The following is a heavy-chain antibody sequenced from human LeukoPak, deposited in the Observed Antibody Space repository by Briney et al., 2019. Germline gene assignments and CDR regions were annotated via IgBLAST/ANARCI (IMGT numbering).Heavy chain of an antibody. CDR3: ARREWFGESHFDY. CDR1: GGSISSYY. CDR2: IYYSGST. Sequence: ETLSLTCTVSGGSISSYYWSWIRQPPGKGLERIGYIYYSGSTNYNPSLKSRVTISVDTSKNQFSLKLSSVTAADTAVYYCARREWFGESHFDYWGQGTLVTVSS. V-gene: IGHV4-59*08. J-gene: IGHJ4*02. D-gene: IGHD3-10*01.